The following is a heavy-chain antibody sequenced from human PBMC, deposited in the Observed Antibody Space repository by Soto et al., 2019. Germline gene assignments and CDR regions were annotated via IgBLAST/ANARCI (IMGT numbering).Heavy chain of an antibody. J-gene: IGHJ4*02. V-gene: IGHV3-23*01. CDR1: GFTFSLSA. CDR2: IGGGGGST. D-gene: IGHD3-9*01. CDR3: AKGPEYDILTGCDY. Sequence: EVQLLESGGGFVQPGESLRLSCVASGFTFSLSAMSWVRQAPGRGLEWVSSIGGGGGSTEYTDSVKGRFTISRDNSKDTVHLQMNSLRAEDTAVYYYAKGPEYDILTGCDYWGQGALVTVSS.